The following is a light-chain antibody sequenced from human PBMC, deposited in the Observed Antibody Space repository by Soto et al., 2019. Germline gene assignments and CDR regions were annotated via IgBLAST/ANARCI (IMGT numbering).Light chain of an antibody. CDR2: ADS. CDR3: QSPDSRLSASDV. V-gene: IGLV1-40*01. CDR1: IDNTGAGYH. Sequence: QSVLTHPPAVSVSPGQSFTISCTGSIDNTGAGYHVHWYQQLPGAAPKLLIFADSNRPSGAPARFSGSKSGPSASLAITGLKADDEADYYCQSPDSRLSASDVFGTGTKVTVL. J-gene: IGLJ1*01.